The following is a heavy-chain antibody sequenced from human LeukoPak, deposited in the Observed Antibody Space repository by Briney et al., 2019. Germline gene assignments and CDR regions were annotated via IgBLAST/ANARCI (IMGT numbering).Heavy chain of an antibody. D-gene: IGHD6-19*01. V-gene: IGHV3-7*03. J-gene: IGHJ4*02. CDR2: IKEDGSVK. Sequence: GGSLRLSCTASGFIFSSHWMTWVRQSPGKGLEWVANIKEDGSVKYYVDSVKGRFTISRDNTKNALYLQMNSLRADNTAVYFCARDSTWLLDYWGQGTLITVSS. CDR1: GFIFSSHW. CDR3: ARDSTWLLDY.